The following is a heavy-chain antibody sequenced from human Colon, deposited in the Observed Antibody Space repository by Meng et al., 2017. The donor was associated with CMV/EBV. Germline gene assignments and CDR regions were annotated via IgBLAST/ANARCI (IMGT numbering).Heavy chain of an antibody. J-gene: IGHJ4*02. CDR3: ASGAGTQIRGVLPFDF. D-gene: IGHD3-10*01. CDR2: IDHNGST. Sequence: LRQWGEGLVKESGTRPLTRSVYGGAFRPYSWSWIPQSSGKGLRWSAAIDHNGSTHNNPSGKSRVTPSIDTSNSISTLNSTYATAADTAVYSCASGAGTQIRGVLPFDFWGQGTLVTVSS. V-gene: IGHV4-34*01. CDR1: GGAFRPYS.